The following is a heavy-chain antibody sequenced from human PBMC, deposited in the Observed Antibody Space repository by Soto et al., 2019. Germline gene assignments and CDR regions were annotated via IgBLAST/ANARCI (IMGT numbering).Heavy chain of an antibody. CDR2: FIPIFVTA. V-gene: IGHV1-69*06. D-gene: IGHD4-17*01. CDR1: GGTFSSYA. J-gene: IGHJ3*02. Sequence: SVKVSCKASGGTFSSYAISWVRQAPGQGLEWMGGFIPIFVTANYAQKFQGRVTITADKSTSTAYMELSSLRSEDTAVYYCARDQAYYGGNLGALDIWGQGTMVTVSS. CDR3: ARDQAYYGGNLGALDI.